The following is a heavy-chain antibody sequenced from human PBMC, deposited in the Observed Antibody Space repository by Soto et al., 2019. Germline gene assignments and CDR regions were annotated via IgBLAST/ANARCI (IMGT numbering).Heavy chain of an antibody. J-gene: IGHJ6*01. Sequence: QVQLQESGPGLVRPSQTLSLTCTVSGGSISTDHYHWTWIRQAPGKGLEWIGYIHYSGSIQFNPSLQSRVSMSVDKSTHLCSLRLSSVTAADTAVYFCAREDDGGDRDYYGLDVWEQGTTVTVSS. V-gene: IGHV4-30-4*01. CDR3: AREDDGGDRDYYGLDV. CDR2: IHYSGSI. D-gene: IGHD2-21*02. CDR1: GGSISTDHYH.